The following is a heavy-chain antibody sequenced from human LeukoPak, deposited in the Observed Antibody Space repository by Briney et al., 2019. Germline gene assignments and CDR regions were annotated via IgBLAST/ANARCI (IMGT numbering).Heavy chain of an antibody. CDR3: ARGSAPRSSSWYVGY. CDR1: GYTFTSYY. CDR2: INPSGGST. V-gene: IGHV1-46*01. D-gene: IGHD6-13*01. Sequence: ASVNVSCKASGYTFTSYYMHWVRQAPGQGLEWMGIINPSGGSTSYAQKFQGRVTMTRDTSTSTVHMELSSLRSEDTAVYYCARGSAPRSSSWYVGYWGQGTLVTVSS. J-gene: IGHJ4*02.